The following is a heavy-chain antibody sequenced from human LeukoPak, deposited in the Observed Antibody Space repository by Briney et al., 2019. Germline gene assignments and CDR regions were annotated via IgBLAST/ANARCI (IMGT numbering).Heavy chain of an antibody. CDR1: GGSCSGYY. CDR2: INHSGST. D-gene: IGHD3-9*01. J-gene: IGHJ3*02. CDR3: ARTLTTYYDILTDRGDAFDI. Sequence: SETLSLTAAVYGGSCSGYYWSWIRQPPGKGLEWIGEINHSGSTNYNPSLKSRVTISVDTSKNQFSLKLSSVTAADTAVYYCARTLTTYYDILTDRGDAFDIWGQGTMVTVSS. V-gene: IGHV4-34*01.